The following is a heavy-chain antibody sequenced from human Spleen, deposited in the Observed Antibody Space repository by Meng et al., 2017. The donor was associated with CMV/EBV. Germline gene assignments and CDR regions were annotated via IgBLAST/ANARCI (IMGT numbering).Heavy chain of an antibody. CDR1: GGSFGGYY. CDR2: INHSGST. D-gene: IGHD6-6*01. CDR3: ARGGIAARPGGNWFDP. J-gene: IGHJ5*02. V-gene: IGHV4-34*01. Sequence: QLHGPGPRRVKPSAAPPLTRTVSGGSFGGYYWSWIRQPPGKGLEWIGEINHSGSTNYNPSLKSRVTISVDTSKNQFSLKLSSVTAADTAVYYCARGGIAARPGGNWFDPWGQGTLVTVSS.